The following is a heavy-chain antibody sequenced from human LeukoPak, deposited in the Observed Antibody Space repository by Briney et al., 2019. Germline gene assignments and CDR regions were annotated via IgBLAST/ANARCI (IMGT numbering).Heavy chain of an antibody. D-gene: IGHD3-3*01. V-gene: IGHV4-34*01. CDR2: INHSGST. CDR1: GGSFSGYY. CDR3: ARVSSLRFLEWLLFPHFDY. Sequence: PSETLSLTCAVYGGSFSGYYWSWIRQPPGEGLEWIGEINHSGSTNYNPSLKSRVTISVDTSKNQFSLKLSSVTAADTAVYYCARVSSLRFLEWLLFPHFDYWGQGTLVTVSS. J-gene: IGHJ4*02.